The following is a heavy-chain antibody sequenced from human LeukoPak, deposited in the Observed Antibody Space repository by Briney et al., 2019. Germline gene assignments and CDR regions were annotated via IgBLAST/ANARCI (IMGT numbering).Heavy chain of an antibody. CDR2: ISSSSNYV. D-gene: IGHD1-26*01. J-gene: IGHJ3*02. CDR3: ARDVGASAPDAFDI. Sequence: GGSLRLSCAASGFTFSDYYMSWIRQAPGKGLEWVSSISSSSNYVYYADSVKGRFTISRDNAKNSLYLQMNSLRAEDTDVYYCARDVGASAPDAFDIWGQGTMVTVSS. CDR1: GFTFSDYY. V-gene: IGHV3-11*06.